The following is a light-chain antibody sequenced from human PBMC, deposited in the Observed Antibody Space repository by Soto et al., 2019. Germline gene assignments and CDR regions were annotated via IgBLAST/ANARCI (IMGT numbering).Light chain of an antibody. J-gene: IGLJ2*01. CDR2: EVT. CDR1: SSDVGAYNY. CDR3: SSYTSGSTLVV. Sequence: QSVLTQPASVSGSPGQSITISCTGSSSDVGAYNYVSWYQQHPGKPPRLMIYEVTNRPSGVSNRFSGSKSGNTASLTISGLRAEDEADYYCSSYTSGSTLVVFGGGTKLTVL. V-gene: IGLV2-14*01.